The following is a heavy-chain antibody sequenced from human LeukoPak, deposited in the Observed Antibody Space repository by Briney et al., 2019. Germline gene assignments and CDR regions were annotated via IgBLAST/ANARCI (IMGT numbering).Heavy chain of an antibody. Sequence: GGSLRLSCAASGFTFSKYGMHWVRQAPGKGLEWVAVIWYDGSNQYYADSVKGRFTISRDNSKNTLYLQMNSLRAEDTAVYYCARDIRRNWYDYWGQGTLVIVSS. CDR1: GFTFSKYG. CDR2: IWYDGSNQ. CDR3: ARDIRRNWYDY. V-gene: IGHV3-33*01. J-gene: IGHJ5*01. D-gene: IGHD3-3*02.